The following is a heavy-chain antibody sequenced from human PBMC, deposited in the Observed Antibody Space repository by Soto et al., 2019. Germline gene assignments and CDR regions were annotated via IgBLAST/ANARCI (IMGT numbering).Heavy chain of an antibody. CDR3: ARDRGLDYDILTGYYNLRPFDY. CDR2: IIPILGIA. D-gene: IGHD3-9*01. CDR1: GGTFSSYT. V-gene: IGHV1-69*04. J-gene: IGHJ4*02. Sequence: ASVKVSCKASGGTFSSYTISWVRQAPGQGLEWMGRIIPILGIANYAQKFQGRVTITADKSTSTAYMELSSLRSEDTAVYYCARDRGLDYDILTGYYNLRPFDYWGQGTLVTVSS.